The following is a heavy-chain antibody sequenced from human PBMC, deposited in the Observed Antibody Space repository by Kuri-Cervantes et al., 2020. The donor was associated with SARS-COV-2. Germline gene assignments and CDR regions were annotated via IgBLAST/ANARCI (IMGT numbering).Heavy chain of an antibody. CDR3: AGAKYYYDSSGYYYVEGWFDP. Sequence: ESLKISCTVSGGSVSSGSYYWSWIRQPPGKGLKWIGYIYYSGSTNYNPSLKSRVTISVDTSKNQFSLKLSSVTAADTAVYYCAGAKYYYDSSGYYYVEGWFDPWGQGTLVTVSS. CDR1: GGSVSSGSYY. J-gene: IGHJ5*02. V-gene: IGHV4-61*01. D-gene: IGHD3-22*01. CDR2: IYYSGST.